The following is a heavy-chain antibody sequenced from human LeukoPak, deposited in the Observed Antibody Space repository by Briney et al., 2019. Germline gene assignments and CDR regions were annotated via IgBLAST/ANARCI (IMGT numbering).Heavy chain of an antibody. J-gene: IGHJ4*02. D-gene: IGHD3-22*01. CDR2: ISGSGGDT. V-gene: IGHV3-23*01. CDR3: TNGIKYYYDSSGYPEAGY. CDR1: AFTFSNYA. Sequence: GGSLRLSCAASAFTFSNYAMNWVRQAPGKGLEWVSTISGSGGDTYYADSVKGRFTISRDNSKNTLYLQINSLKAEDTAVYYCTNGIKYYYDSSGYPEAGYWRQATLVSVCS.